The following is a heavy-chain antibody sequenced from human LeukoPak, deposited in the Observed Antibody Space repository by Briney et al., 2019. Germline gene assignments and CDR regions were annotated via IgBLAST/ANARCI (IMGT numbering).Heavy chain of an antibody. V-gene: IGHV3-23*01. CDR1: GFTFTSYA. CDR3: ARDMFRCCISTSCYSIDY. D-gene: IGHD2-2*01. J-gene: IGHJ4*02. CDR2: INNSGDST. Sequence: GGSLRLSCAASGFTFTSYAMSWVRQAPGKGLEWVSAINNSGDSTYYADSVKGRFTISRDNTKNTLYLQMNSLRAEDTAVYYCARDMFRCCISTSCYSIDYWGQGTLVTVSS.